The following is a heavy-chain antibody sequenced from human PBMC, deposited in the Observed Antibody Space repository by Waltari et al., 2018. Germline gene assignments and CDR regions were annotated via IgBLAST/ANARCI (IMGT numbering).Heavy chain of an antibody. V-gene: IGHV1-3*01. CDR3: ARGIAAAGMYYFDY. Sequence: QVQLVQSGAEVKKPGASVQVSCKASGYTFTSYAMHWVRQAPGQRLEWMGWISAGNGNTKYSQKFQGRVTITRDTSASTAYMELSSLRSEDTAVYYCARGIAAAGMYYFDYWGQGTLVTVSS. CDR2: ISAGNGNT. CDR1: GYTFTSYA. D-gene: IGHD6-13*01. J-gene: IGHJ4*02.